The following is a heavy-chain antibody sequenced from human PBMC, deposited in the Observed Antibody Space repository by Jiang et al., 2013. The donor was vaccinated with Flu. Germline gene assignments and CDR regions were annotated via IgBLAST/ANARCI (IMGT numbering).Heavy chain of an antibody. D-gene: IGHD6-6*01. J-gene: IGHJ4*02. CDR3: ARFYGSSSY. Sequence: QGRVTITRDTSANTAYMELSSLRSEDTAVYYCARFYGSSSYWGQGTLVTVSS. V-gene: IGHV1-3*01.